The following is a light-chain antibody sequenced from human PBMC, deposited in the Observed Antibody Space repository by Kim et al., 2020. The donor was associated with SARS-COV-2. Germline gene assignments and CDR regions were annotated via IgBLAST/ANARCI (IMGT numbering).Light chain of an antibody. V-gene: IGKV1-5*03. J-gene: IGKJ1*01. CDR3: QQYNMYPWT. CDR1: QGVRPW. Sequence: DIQVTQSPSTLSASVGDRDTITCRPSQGVRPWLAWYQQKPGKAPKLLISQTSTLASGVPSRFSGSGSGTEFTLTISSLQPDDSATYYCQQYNMYPWTFGQGTKVDIK. CDR2: QTS.